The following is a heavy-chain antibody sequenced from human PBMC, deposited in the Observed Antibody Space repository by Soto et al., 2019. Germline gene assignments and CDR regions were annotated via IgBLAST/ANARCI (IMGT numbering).Heavy chain of an antibody. CDR2: FDPEDGET. CDR3: ATPPAGYYYYGMDV. Sequence: ASVKVSCKVSGYTLTELSMHWVRQAPGKGLEWMGGFDPEDGETIYAQKFQGRVTMTEDTSTDTAYMELSSLRSEDTAVYYCATPPAGYYYYGMDVWGQGTTVTVSS. J-gene: IGHJ6*02. V-gene: IGHV1-24*01. CDR1: GYTLTELS.